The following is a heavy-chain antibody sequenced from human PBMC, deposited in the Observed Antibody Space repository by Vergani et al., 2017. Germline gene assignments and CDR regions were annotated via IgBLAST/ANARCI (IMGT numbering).Heavy chain of an antibody. CDR2: IYTSGST. CDR1: GGSLNSGNYY. CDR3: ARDLDVPPYSWFDP. Sequence: QVQLQESGPGLVKPSQTLSLTRTVSGGSLNSGNYYWSWIRQPAGKGLEWIGRIYTSGSTNYNPSLESRVTVSIDTSNNQFSLRLTSVTAADTAVYYCARDLDVPPYSWFDPWGQGILVTVSS. D-gene: IGHD3-10*02. J-gene: IGHJ5*02. V-gene: IGHV4-61*02.